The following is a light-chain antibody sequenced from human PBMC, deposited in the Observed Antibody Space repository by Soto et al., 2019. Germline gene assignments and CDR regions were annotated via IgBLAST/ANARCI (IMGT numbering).Light chain of an antibody. CDR2: EDI. Sequence: SVLTQPASVSGSPGQSITISCTGTSSDVGRYNLVSWYQQHPGKAPKLMIYEDIERPSGVSNRFSGSKSGNTASLTISGLQTEDEAEYYCCSYAGGTSVVFGGGTQLTVL. CDR3: CSYAGGTSVV. CDR1: SSDVGRYNL. V-gene: IGLV2-23*01. J-gene: IGLJ2*01.